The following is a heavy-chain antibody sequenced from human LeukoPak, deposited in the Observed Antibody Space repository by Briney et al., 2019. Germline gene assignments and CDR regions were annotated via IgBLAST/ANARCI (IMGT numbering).Heavy chain of an antibody. V-gene: IGHV1-2*02. J-gene: IGHJ6*03. D-gene: IGHD2-2*02. Sequence: ASVKVSCKASGYTFTGYYMHWVRQAPGQGLEWMGWINPNSGGTNYAQKFQGRVTMTRDTSISTAYMELSRLRSDDTAVYYCARGLLPAAIVGYYYYMDVWGKGTTVTISS. CDR2: INPNSGGT. CDR3: ARGLLPAAIVGYYYYMDV. CDR1: GYTFTGYY.